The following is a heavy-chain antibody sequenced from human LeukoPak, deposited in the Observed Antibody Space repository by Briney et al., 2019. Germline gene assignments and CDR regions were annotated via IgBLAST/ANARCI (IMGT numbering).Heavy chain of an antibody. V-gene: IGHV3-9*01. CDR2: ISWNGAIM. D-gene: IGHD2-21*02. CDR1: GLKFDDYG. CDR3: DCGGGCS. Sequence: GRSLRLSCAPTGLKFDDYGMHWVRQAPRKGLEWVSGISWNGAIMVYADSVKGRFTISRDNAKNLLYLQMNSLRAEDTAVYYCDCGGGCSWGQGTLVTVSS. J-gene: IGHJ5*02.